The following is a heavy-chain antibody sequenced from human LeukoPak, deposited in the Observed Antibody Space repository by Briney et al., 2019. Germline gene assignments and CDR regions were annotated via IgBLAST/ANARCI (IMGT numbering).Heavy chain of an antibody. CDR2: IYYSGST. V-gene: IGHV4-39*01. Sequence: PSETLSLTCTVSGGSISSSSYYWGWSRQPPGKGLEWIGSIYYSGSTYYNPSLNSRVTISVDTSKTQFSLKLSSVTAADTAVYYCATSYGSGSYYNILPDYWGQGTLVTVSS. CDR1: GGSISSSSYY. CDR3: ATSYGSGSYYNILPDY. D-gene: IGHD3-10*01. J-gene: IGHJ4*02.